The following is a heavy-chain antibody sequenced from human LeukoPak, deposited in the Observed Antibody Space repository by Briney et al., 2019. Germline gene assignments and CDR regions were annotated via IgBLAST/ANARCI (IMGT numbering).Heavy chain of an antibody. J-gene: IGHJ6*03. CDR2: ISSSGSTI. V-gene: IGHV3-48*03. CDR1: GFTFSSCE. D-gene: IGHD1-14*01. CDR3: ARSPAGANYYLDV. Sequence: GGSLRLSCAASGFTFSSCEMNWVRQAPGKGLEWVSYISSSGSTIYYADSVKGRFTISGDNAKNSLYLQMNSLRAEDTAVYYCARSPAGANYYLDVWGKGTTVTISS.